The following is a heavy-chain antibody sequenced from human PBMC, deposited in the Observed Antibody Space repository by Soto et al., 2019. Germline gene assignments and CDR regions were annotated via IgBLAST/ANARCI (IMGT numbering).Heavy chain of an antibody. D-gene: IGHD3-16*01. Sequence: GGCVRLSGAASGCAFIGYARHWVRQAPGKGLEWVAVISYDGSNKYYADSVKGRFTISRDNSKNTLYLQMNSLRAEDTAVYYCAKTPGVITVITSFDHWGQGTPVTVSS. V-gene: IGHV3-30-3*02. CDR2: ISYDGSNK. J-gene: IGHJ4*02. CDR3: AKTPGVITVITSFDH. CDR1: GCAFIGYA.